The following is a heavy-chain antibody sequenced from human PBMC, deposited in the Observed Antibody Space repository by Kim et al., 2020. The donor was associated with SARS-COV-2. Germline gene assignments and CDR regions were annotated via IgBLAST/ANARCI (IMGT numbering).Heavy chain of an antibody. CDR3: AREGPVLRYFDWLLPFDY. J-gene: IGHJ4*02. CDR1: GFTFSSYE. D-gene: IGHD3-9*01. CDR2: ISSGGSTI. Sequence: GGSLRLSCAASGFTFSSYEMNWVRQAPGKGLEWVSYISSGGSTIYYADSVKGRFTISRDNAKNSLYLQMNSLRAEDTAVYYCAREGPVLRYFDWLLPFDYWGQGTLVTVSS. V-gene: IGHV3-48*03.